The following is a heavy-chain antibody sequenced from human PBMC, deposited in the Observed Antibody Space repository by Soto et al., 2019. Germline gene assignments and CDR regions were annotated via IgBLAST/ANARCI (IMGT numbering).Heavy chain of an antibody. J-gene: IGHJ6*02. D-gene: IGHD3-9*01. CDR3: ARERTSLRYFPYGMDV. CDR2: ISYDGSNK. CDR1: GFTFSSYA. Sequence: GGSLRLSCTASGFTFSSYAIHWVRQAPGKGLEWVAVISYDGSNKYYADSVKGRFTISRDNSKNTLYLQMNSLRAEDTAVYYCARERTSLRYFPYGMDVWGQGTTVTVSS. V-gene: IGHV3-30-3*01.